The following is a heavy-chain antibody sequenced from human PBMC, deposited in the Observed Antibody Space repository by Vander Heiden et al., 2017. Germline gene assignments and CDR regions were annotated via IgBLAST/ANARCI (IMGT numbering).Heavy chain of an antibody. J-gene: IGHJ4*02. CDR2: NYYSGST. D-gene: IGHD3-22*01. V-gene: IGHV4-39*01. CDR1: GGSISSSTYY. CDR3: ARQPTGYYDSSGYSPLYFDY. Sequence: QQQLQETGPGLAKPSETLSLTCHVSGGSISSSTYYRGGVRQPPGNGLKWTRINYYSGSTYYNPSLESRITISVDTSKNHFSLKLSSVAAADTAVYYCARQPTGYYDSSGYSPLYFDYWVQGTLVTVSS.